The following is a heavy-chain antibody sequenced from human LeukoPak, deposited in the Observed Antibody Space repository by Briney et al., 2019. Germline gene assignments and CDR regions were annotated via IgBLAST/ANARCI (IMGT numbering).Heavy chain of an antibody. D-gene: IGHD2-8*01. J-gene: IGHJ4*02. CDR1: GFTFSSYW. CDR2: RKQDGSEK. V-gene: IGHV3-7*01. Sequence: GGSLRLSCAASGFTFSSYWMSWVRQAPGKGLEWVANRKQDGSEKYYVDSVKGRFTISRDNAKNSLYLQMNSLRAEDTAVYYWARDLMGYYFDYWGQGTLVTVSS. CDR3: ARDLMGYYFDY.